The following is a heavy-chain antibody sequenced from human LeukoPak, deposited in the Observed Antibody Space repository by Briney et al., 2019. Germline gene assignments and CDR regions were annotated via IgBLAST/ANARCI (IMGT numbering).Heavy chain of an antibody. CDR2: IYYSGST. CDR3: ARSITIFGVGPTFDP. Sequence: SETLSLTCTVSGGSISSYYWSWIRQPPGKGLEWIGYIYYSGSTNYNPSLKSRVTISVDTSKNQFSLKLSSVTAADTGVYYCARSITIFGVGPTFDPWGQGTLVTVSS. D-gene: IGHD3-3*01. CDR1: GGSISSYY. J-gene: IGHJ5*02. V-gene: IGHV4-59*01.